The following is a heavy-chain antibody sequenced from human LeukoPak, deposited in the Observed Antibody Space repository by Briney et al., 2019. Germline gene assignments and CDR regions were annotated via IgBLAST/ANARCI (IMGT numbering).Heavy chain of an antibody. CDR1: GGTFSSYA. CDR2: IVPIFGTA. CDR3: ARVTRRWLQLTGMDV. J-gene: IGHJ6*02. V-gene: IGHV1-69*05. D-gene: IGHD5-24*01. Sequence: GASVKVSCKASGGTFSSYAISWVRQAPGQGLEWMGGIVPIFGTANYAQKFQGRVTITTDESTSTAYMELSSLRSEDTAVYYCARVTRRWLQLTGMDVWGQGTTVTVSS.